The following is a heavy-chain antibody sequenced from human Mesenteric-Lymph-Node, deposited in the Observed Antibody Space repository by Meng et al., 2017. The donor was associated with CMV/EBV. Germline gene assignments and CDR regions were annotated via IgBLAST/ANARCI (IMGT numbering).Heavy chain of an antibody. CDR3: ARMYCSSTSCYTGYNWFDP. V-gene: IGHV1-18*01. CDR1: FTSYG. Sequence: FTSYGISWVRQAPGQGLEWMGWISAYNGNTNYAQKLQGRVTMITDTSTSTAYMELRSLRSDDTAVYYCARMYCSSTSCYTGYNWFDPWGQGTLVTVSS. CDR2: ISAYNGNT. J-gene: IGHJ5*02. D-gene: IGHD2-2*02.